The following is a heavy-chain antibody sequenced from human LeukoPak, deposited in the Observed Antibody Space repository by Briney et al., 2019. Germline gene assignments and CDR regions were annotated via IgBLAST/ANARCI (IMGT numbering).Heavy chain of an antibody. V-gene: IGHV4-39*07. J-gene: IGHJ5*02. CDR2: ISYSGST. D-gene: IGHD6-6*01. CDR3: ARGVYSSSSGWFDP. CDR1: GGSISSSDYY. Sequence: PSETLSLTCTVSGGSISSSDYYWGWIRQPPGKGLEWIGSISYSGSTYYNPSLKSRVTMSVDTSKNQFSLKLSSVTAADTAVYYCARGVYSSSSGWFDPWGQGTLVTVSS.